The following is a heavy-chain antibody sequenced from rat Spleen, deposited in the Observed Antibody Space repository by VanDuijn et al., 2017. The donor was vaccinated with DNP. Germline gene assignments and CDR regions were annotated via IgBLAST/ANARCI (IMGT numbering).Heavy chain of an antibody. J-gene: IGHJ2*01. CDR2: IRSGGST. V-gene: IGHV2-65*01. D-gene: IGHD1-1*01. Sequence: QVQLKETGPGLVQPTQTLSITCTVSGFSLTSYYMQWVRQTPGKGLEWMGFIRSGGSTEYNSEFKSRLSISRDTSKNQVFLKMNSLQTEDTATYYCVRDGGGGDFDYWGQGVMVTVSS. CDR3: VRDGGGGDFDY. CDR1: GFSLTSYY.